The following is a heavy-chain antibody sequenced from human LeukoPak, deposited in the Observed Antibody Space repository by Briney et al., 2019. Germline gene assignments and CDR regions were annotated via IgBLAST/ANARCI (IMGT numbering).Heavy chain of an antibody. CDR2: MNPSNGNT. J-gene: IGHJ5*02. Sequence: ASVTVSCTASGFTFTSYDINWVRQAAGQGLEWMGWMNPSNGNTGYAQKFQGRVTMTRDTTISTAYMELRSLRSEDTAVYYCVRDGEGVAISVNYWFDPWGQGTLVTVSS. D-gene: IGHD3-10*01. CDR3: VRDGEGVAISVNYWFDP. CDR1: GFTFTSYD. V-gene: IGHV1-8*01.